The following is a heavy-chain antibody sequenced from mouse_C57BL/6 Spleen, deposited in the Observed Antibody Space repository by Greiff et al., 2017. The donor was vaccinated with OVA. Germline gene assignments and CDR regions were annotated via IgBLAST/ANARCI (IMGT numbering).Heavy chain of an antibody. J-gene: IGHJ2*01. CDR1: GFTFSSYA. CDR2: ISDGGSYT. Sequence: EVKLVESGGGLVKPGGSLKLSCAASGFTFSSYAMSWVRQTPEKRLEWVATISDGGSYTYYPDNVKGRFTISRDNAKNNLYLQMSHLKSEDTAMYYCARTSTPRNYFDYWGQGTTLTVSS. D-gene: IGHD1-1*01. V-gene: IGHV5-4*03. CDR3: ARTSTPRNYFDY.